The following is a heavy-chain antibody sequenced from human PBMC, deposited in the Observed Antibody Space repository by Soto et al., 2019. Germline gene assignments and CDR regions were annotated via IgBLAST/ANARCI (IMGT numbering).Heavy chain of an antibody. V-gene: IGHV1-69*04. D-gene: IGHD2-2*01. CDR1: GGTFSSYT. Sequence: ASVKVSCKASGGTFSSYTISWVRQAPGQGLEWMGRIIPILGIANYAQKFQGRVTITADKSTSTAYMELSSLRSEDTAVYYCARDRDEDIVVVPAATSYYYYYYYMDVWGKGTTVTVSS. CDR3: ARDRDEDIVVVPAATSYYYYYYYMDV. CDR2: IIPILGIA. J-gene: IGHJ6*03.